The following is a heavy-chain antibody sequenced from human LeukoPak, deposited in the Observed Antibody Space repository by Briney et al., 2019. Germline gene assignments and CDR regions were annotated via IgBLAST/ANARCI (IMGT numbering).Heavy chain of an antibody. J-gene: IGHJ4*02. CDR1: GFTFGGHE. CDR2: ISTTGSTK. Sequence: GGSLRLSCAASGFTFGGHEMNWVRQAPGKGLEWLSYISTTGSTKYYADSVKGRFTISRDNAKNSLYLQMNSLRVEDTAVYYCARADPYGDSTPDFWGQGTPVTVSS. CDR3: ARADPYGDSTPDF. D-gene: IGHD4-17*01. V-gene: IGHV3-48*03.